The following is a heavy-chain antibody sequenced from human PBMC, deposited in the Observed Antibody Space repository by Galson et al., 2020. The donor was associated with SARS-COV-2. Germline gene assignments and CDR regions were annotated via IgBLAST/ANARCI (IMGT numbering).Heavy chain of an antibody. J-gene: IGHJ4*02. CDR1: GGSISSGDYY. V-gene: IGHV4-30-4*08. D-gene: IGHD5-12*01. CDR2: IYYSGST. Sequence: SQTLSLTCTVSGGSISSGDYYWSWIRQPPGKGLEWIGYIYYSGSTYYNPSLKSRVTISVDTSKNQFSLKLSSVTAADTAVYYCARDGDGYNSYFDYWGQGTLVTVS. CDR3: ARDGDGYNSYFDY.